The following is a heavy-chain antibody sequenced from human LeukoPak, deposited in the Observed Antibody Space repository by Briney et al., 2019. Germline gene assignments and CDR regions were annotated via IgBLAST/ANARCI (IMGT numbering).Heavy chain of an antibody. CDR2: INHSGST. J-gene: IGHJ4*02. Sequence: SKTLSLTCAVYGGSFSGYYWSWIRQPPGKGLEWIGEINHSGSTNYNPSLKSRVTISVDTSKNQFSLKLSSVTAADTAVYYCASPRPLYSSSWFDYWGQGTLVTVSS. CDR3: ASPRPLYSSSWFDY. CDR1: GGSFSGYY. V-gene: IGHV4-34*01. D-gene: IGHD6-13*01.